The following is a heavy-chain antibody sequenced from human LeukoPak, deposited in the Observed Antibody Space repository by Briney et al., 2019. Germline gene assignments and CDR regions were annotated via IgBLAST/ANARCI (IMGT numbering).Heavy chain of an antibody. J-gene: IGHJ5*02. V-gene: IGHV3-7*01. CDR2: IMKDGNEK. CDR3: ARGHLDP. CDR1: GFTFSDYW. Sequence: GGSLRLPCAASGFTFSDYWMNWIRQAPGKGLEWVARIMKDGNEKYYVESIKGRFTISRDNAKNALYLQMNGLRAEDTGVYYCARGHLDPWGQGTPVTVSS.